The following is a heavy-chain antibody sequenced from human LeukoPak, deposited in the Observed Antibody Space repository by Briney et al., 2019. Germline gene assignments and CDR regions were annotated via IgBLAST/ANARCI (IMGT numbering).Heavy chain of an antibody. V-gene: IGHV3-9*01. J-gene: IGHJ4*02. CDR2: ISWNSGSI. CDR3: AKAYDSSGYYHFDY. D-gene: IGHD3-22*01. CDR1: GFTFDDYA. Sequence: GGSLRLSCAASGFTFDDYAMHWVRQAPGKGLGWVSGISWNSGSIGYADSVKGRFTISRDNAKNSLYLQMNSLRAEDTALYYCAKAYDSSGYYHFDYWGQGTLVTVSS.